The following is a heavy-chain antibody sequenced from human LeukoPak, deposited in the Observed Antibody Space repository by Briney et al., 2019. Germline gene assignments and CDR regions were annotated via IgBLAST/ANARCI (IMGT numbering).Heavy chain of an antibody. CDR1: GYTFTGYY. J-gene: IGHJ4*02. V-gene: IGHV1-2*02. Sequence: ASVKVSCKASGYTFTGYYMHWVRQAPGQGLEWMGWINPNSGGTNYAQKFQGRVTMTRDTSISTAYMELSRPRSDDTAVYYCARDRYYDSSGYYLFDYWGQGTLVTVSS. CDR3: ARDRYYDSSGYYLFDY. CDR2: INPNSGGT. D-gene: IGHD3-22*01.